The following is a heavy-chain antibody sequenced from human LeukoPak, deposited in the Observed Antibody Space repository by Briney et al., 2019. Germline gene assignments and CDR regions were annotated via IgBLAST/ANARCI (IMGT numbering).Heavy chain of an antibody. J-gene: IGHJ5*02. Sequence: GSLRLSCAASGFTFSSYAMSWVRQAPGKGLEWIGEINHSGSTNYSPSLKSRVTISVDTSKNQFSLKLSSVTAADTAVYYCARLSSLANIAARGRTWFDTWGQGSLVTVSS. D-gene: IGHD6-6*01. CDR2: INHSGST. CDR1: GFTFSSYA. V-gene: IGHV4-34*08. CDR3: ARLSSLANIAARGRTWFDT.